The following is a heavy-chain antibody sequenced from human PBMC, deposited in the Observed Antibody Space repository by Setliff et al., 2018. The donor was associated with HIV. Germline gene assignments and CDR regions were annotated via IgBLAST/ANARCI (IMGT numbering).Heavy chain of an antibody. V-gene: IGHV4-61*10. Sequence: PSETLSLTCTVSGDSISSGSYYWSWFRQPAGKELEWIGYIYHSGSTYYNPSLKSRVTISVDTSKNQFSLKLRSVTAADTAVYYCARDHYYDSSAYPSVTVPEYWGQGTLVTAPQ. D-gene: IGHD3-22*01. CDR1: GDSISSGSYY. J-gene: IGHJ4*02. CDR3: ARDHYYDSSAYPSVTVPEY. CDR2: IYHSGST.